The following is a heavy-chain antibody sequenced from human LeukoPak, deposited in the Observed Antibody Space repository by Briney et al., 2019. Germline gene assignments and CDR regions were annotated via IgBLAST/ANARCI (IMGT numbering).Heavy chain of an antibody. CDR2: FDPEDGET. V-gene: IGHV1-24*01. CDR3: ATGPMIVSAFDI. D-gene: IGHD3-22*01. CDR1: GYTLTELS. Sequence: ASVKVSCKVSGYTLTELSMHWVRQAPGKGLEWMGGFDPEDGETIYAQKFQGRVTMTEDTSTDTAYMELSSLRSEDTAVYYCATGPMIVSAFDIWGQGTMVTVSS. J-gene: IGHJ3*02.